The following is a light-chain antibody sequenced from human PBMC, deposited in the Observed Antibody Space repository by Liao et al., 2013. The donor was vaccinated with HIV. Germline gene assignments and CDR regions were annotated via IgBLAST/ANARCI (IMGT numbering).Light chain of an antibody. V-gene: IGLV3-1*01. J-gene: IGLJ1*01. CDR2: QDS. Sequence: SYELTQPPSVSVSPGQTASITCSGDKLGDKYACWHQQKPGQSPVLVIYQDSKRPSGIPERFSGSNSGNTATLTISGVEAGDEADYYCQVWDSSSDQSYVFGTGTKVTVL. CDR1: KLGDKY. CDR3: QVWDSSSDQSYV.